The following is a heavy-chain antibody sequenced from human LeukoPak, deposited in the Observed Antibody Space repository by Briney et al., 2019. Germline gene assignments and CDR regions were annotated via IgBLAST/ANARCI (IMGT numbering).Heavy chain of an antibody. D-gene: IGHD5-24*01. CDR3: ARRRDGYNYAFDI. CDR1: GCSFTSYW. Sequence: GESLKISCKGSGCSFTSYWIGWVRQMPGKGLEWMGIIYPRDSDTRYSPSFQGQVTISADKSITTAYLQWSSLKASDTAMYYCARRRDGYNYAFDIWGQGTMVTVSS. CDR2: IYPRDSDT. J-gene: IGHJ3*02. V-gene: IGHV5-51*01.